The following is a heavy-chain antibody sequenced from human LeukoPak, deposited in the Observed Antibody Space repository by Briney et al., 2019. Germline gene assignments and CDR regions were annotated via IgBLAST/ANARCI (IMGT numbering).Heavy chain of an antibody. V-gene: IGHV3-33*01. J-gene: IGHJ6*04. CDR3: ARARRDIVLVPSGMDV. D-gene: IGHD2-2*01. Sequence: PGRSLRLSCAASGFTFSSYGMHWVHQAPGKGLEWVAVIWYDGSNKYYADSVKGRFTISRDNSKNTLYLQMNSLRAEDTAVYYCARARRDIVLVPSGMDVWGKGTTVTVSS. CDR1: GFTFSSYG. CDR2: IWYDGSNK.